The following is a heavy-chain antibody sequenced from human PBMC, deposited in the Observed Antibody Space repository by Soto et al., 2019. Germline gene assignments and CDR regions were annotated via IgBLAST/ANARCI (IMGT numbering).Heavy chain of an antibody. V-gene: IGHV3-23*01. Sequence: GGSLRLSCAASGFTFSSYAMSWVRQAPGKGLEWVSAISGSGGSTYYADSVKGRFTISRDNSKNTLYLQMNSLRAEGTAVYYCAKDRWGYYGSGSSRLNWFDPWGQGTLVTVSS. CDR1: GFTFSSYA. D-gene: IGHD3-10*01. CDR2: ISGSGGST. J-gene: IGHJ5*02. CDR3: AKDRWGYYGSGSSRLNWFDP.